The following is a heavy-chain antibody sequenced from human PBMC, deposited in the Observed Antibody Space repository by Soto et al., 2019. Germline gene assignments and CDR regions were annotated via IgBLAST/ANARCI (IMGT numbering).Heavy chain of an antibody. Sequence: EVQLLESGGGLVQPGGSLRLSCAASGFTFSSYAMSWVRQAPGKGLEWVSAISGSGGSTYYADSVKGRFTISRDNSKNTLYLQMNILRAEDTAVYYCAKRHFWSGYPHYYYYMDVWGKGTTVTVSS. J-gene: IGHJ6*03. CDR3: AKRHFWSGYPHYYYYMDV. V-gene: IGHV3-23*01. CDR1: GFTFSSYA. D-gene: IGHD3-3*02. CDR2: ISGSGGST.